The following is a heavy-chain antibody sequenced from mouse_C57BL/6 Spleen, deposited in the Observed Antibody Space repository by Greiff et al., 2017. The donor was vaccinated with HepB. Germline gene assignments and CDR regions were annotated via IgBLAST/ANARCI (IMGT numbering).Heavy chain of an antibody. D-gene: IGHD1-1*01. CDR3: AIYGSSFAY. Sequence: VKQSHGKSLEWIGYINPNNGGTSYNQKFKGKATLTVNKSSSTAYIELRSLTSEDSAVYYCAIYGSSFAYWGQGTLVTVSA. V-gene: IGHV1-22*01. CDR2: INPNNGGT. J-gene: IGHJ3*01.